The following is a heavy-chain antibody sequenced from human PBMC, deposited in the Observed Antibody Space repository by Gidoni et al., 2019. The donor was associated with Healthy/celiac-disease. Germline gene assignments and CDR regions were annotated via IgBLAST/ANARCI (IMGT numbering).Heavy chain of an antibody. Sequence: GYTFTSYGISWVRQASGQGPEWMGWISAYNGNTNYAQKLQGRVTMTTDTSTSTAYMELRSLRSDDTAVYYCARYDRGYYLEDAFDIWGQGTMVTVSS. J-gene: IGHJ3*02. V-gene: IGHV1-18*01. CDR3: ARYDRGYYLEDAFDI. CDR2: ISAYNGNT. CDR1: GYTFTSYG. D-gene: IGHD3-3*01.